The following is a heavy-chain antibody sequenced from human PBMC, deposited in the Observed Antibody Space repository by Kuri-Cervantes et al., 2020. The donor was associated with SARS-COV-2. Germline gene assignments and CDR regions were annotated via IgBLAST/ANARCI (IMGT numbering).Heavy chain of an antibody. CDR3: AKLLPAVREYYFDY. J-gene: IGHJ4*02. CDR1: GFTFSSYA. D-gene: IGHD2-2*01. V-gene: IGHV3-23*01. Sequence: GESLKISCAASGFTFSSYAMSWVRQAPGKGLEWVSAISGSGGSTYYADSVKGRFTISRDNSKNTLYLQMNSLRAEDTAVYYCAKLLPAVREYYFDYWGQGTLVTVSS. CDR2: ISGSGGST.